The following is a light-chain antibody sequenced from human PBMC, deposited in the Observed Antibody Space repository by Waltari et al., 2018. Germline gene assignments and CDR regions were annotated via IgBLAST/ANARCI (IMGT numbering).Light chain of an antibody. V-gene: IGLV3-21*04. CDR3: HVWHPPVDPRV. Sequence: SYVVTQPPSVSVAPGETATITCGGDNIGTYSVHWYQQKAGQAPVLVIFYDRDRPSGIPDRFSGSNSGNTATLTISRVEAGDESPYYCHVWHPPVDPRVFGTGTAVTVL. J-gene: IGLJ1*01. CDR2: YDR. CDR1: NIGTYS.